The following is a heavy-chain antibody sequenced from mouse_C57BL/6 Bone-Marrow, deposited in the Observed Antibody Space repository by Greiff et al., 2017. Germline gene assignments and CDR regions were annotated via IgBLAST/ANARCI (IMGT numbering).Heavy chain of an antibody. Sequence: QVQLQQPGAELVKPGASVKLSCKASGYTFPSYWMHWVKQRPGQGLEWIGMIHPNTGSTTYNEKFKSKATLTVDKSSSTAYMQLSSLTSEDSAVXSCAGAYDYDGRHDAMDYWGQGTSVTVSS. D-gene: IGHD2-4*01. CDR3: AGAYDYDGRHDAMDY. J-gene: IGHJ4*01. V-gene: IGHV1-64*01. CDR2: IHPNTGST. CDR1: GYTFPSYW.